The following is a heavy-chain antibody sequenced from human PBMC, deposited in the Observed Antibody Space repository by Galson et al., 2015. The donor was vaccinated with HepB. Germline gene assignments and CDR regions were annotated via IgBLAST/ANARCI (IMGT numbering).Heavy chain of an antibody. Sequence: SLRLSCAASAFTFNTYGMSWVRQAPGKGLEWVSYISASSDTTYYADSVKGRFTISRDNAKNSLYLQMNSLRAEDTAVYYCAFLSGYDLKPLDYWGQGTLVTVSS. CDR3: AFLSGYDLKPLDY. J-gene: IGHJ4*02. V-gene: IGHV3-48*04. D-gene: IGHD5-12*01. CDR1: AFTFNTYG. CDR2: ISASSDTT.